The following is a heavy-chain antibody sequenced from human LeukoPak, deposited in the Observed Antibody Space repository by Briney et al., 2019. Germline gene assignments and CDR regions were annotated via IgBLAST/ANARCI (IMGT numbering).Heavy chain of an antibody. J-gene: IGHJ3*02. CDR2: IYDSGST. V-gene: IGHV4-30-4*01. D-gene: IGHD2-15*01. CDR3: ARDCSGGSCYGAFDI. CDR1: GASIRSGDYY. Sequence: SETLSLTCTVSGASIRSGDYYWSWIRQPPGKGLEWIGYIYDSGSTYYNPSLKSRITISVDTSENRFSLKLSSATATDTAVYYCARDCSGGSCYGAFDIWGQGTMVTVSS.